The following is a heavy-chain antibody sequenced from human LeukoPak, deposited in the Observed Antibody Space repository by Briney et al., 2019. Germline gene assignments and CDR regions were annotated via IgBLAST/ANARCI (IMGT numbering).Heavy chain of an antibody. V-gene: IGHV3-74*01. J-gene: IGHJ4*02. CDR3: ARSNSGFDY. CDR1: GFTFSGYA. CDR2: TNIDGSIT. Sequence: GGSLRLSCAASGFTFSGYAMNWVRQAPGKGLVWVSRTNIDGSITSYADSVRGRFTISRDNAKNTLYLQMNNLRAEDTAVYYCARSNSGFDYWGQGTLVTVSS. D-gene: IGHD6-19*01.